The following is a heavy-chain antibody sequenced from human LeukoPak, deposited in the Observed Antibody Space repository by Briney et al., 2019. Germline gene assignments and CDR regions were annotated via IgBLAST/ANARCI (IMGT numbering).Heavy chain of an antibody. J-gene: IGHJ4*02. CDR3: GEGH. CDR1: GFTFNNFA. Sequence: PGGSLRLSCAASGFTFNNFAMIWVRQAPGKGLEWVSAISGSGDKTHYADSVKGRFTISRDNSKSVLYMQLNNLRLEDTAVYYCGEGHWGRGTLVTVSS. CDR2: ISGSGDKT. V-gene: IGHV3-23*01.